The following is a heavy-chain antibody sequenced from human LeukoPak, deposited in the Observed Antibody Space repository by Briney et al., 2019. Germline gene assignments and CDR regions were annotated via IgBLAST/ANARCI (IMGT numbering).Heavy chain of an antibody. Sequence: PSETLSLTCAVYGGSFSGYYWSWIRQPPGKGLEWIGEINHSGSTNYNPSLKSRVTISVDTSKNQFSLKLSSVTAADTAVYYCARRPPPRITVVRGARYNWFDPWGQGTLVTVSS. CDR1: GGSFSGYY. J-gene: IGHJ5*02. V-gene: IGHV4-34*01. CDR2: INHSGST. CDR3: ARRPPPRITVVRGARYNWFDP. D-gene: IGHD3-10*01.